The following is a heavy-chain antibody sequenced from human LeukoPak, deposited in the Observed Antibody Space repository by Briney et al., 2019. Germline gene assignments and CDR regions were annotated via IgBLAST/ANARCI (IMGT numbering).Heavy chain of an antibody. CDR2: ISSSGSTI. Sequence: PGGSLRLSCAASGFTFSSYEMNWVRQAPGKGLEWVSYISSSGSTIYYADSVKGRFTISRDNAKNSLYLQMNSLGAEDTAVYCAELGITMIGGVWGKGTTVTISS. CDR3: AELGITMIGGV. CDR1: GFTFSSYE. V-gene: IGHV3-48*03. J-gene: IGHJ6*04. D-gene: IGHD3-10*02.